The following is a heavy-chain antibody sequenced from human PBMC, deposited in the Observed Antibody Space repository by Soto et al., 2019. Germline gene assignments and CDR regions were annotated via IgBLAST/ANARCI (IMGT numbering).Heavy chain of an antibody. J-gene: IGHJ6*02. CDR3: ACGYSYGSRRGDYHGMDV. Sequence: QVQLVQSGAEVRKPGASVKVSCKASGYTFTNYGITWVRQAPGQGLEWMGWISAYNSNTNYAQKLQGRVTMTTDTSTSTAYRELRSLRSDDTAIYYCACGYSYGSRRGDYHGMDVWGQGTTVAVSS. CDR1: GYTFTNYG. V-gene: IGHV1-18*01. CDR2: ISAYNSNT. D-gene: IGHD5-18*01.